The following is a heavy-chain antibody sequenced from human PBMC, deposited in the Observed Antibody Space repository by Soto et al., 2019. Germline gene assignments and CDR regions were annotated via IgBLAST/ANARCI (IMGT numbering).Heavy chain of an antibody. D-gene: IGHD1-20*01. CDR2: IIPIFGTA. J-gene: IGHJ4*02. Sequence: SVKVSCKASGGTFSSYAISWVRQAPGQGLEWMGGIIPIFGTANYAQKFQGRVTITADESTSTAYMELSSLRSEDTAVYYCATDPLPLRYSFDYWGQGTLVTVSS. V-gene: IGHV1-69*13. CDR3: ATDPLPLRYSFDY. CDR1: GGTFSSYA.